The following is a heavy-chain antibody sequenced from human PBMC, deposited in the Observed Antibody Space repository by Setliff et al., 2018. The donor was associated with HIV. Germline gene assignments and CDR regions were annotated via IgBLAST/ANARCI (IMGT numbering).Heavy chain of an antibody. CDR2: FYTSGST. V-gene: IGHV4-4*09. Sequence: PSETLSLTCTVSGGSISGYYWSWLRQPPGKELEWIGYFYTSGSTNYNPSLKSRVTISIDTSKNQFSLKLNAVTAADTAVYYCARRPPLTTGREYYFDFWGQGTLVTVSS. J-gene: IGHJ4*02. CDR1: GGSISGYY. D-gene: IGHD1-1*01. CDR3: ARRPPLTTGREYYFDF.